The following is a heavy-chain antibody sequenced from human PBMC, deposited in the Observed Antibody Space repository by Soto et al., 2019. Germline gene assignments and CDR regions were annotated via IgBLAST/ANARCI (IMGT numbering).Heavy chain of an antibody. CDR2: ISYDGSNK. CDR1: GFTFSSYA. CDR3: ARDRDQLPPSYWFAP. Sequence: QVQLVESGGGVVQPGRSLRLSCAASGFTFSSYAMHWVRQAPGKGLEWVAVISYDGSNKYYADSVKGRFTISRDNSKNTLYLQMNSLRAEDTAVYYCARDRDQLPPSYWFAPWGRGTLVTVSS. D-gene: IGHD2-2*01. J-gene: IGHJ5*02. V-gene: IGHV3-30-3*01.